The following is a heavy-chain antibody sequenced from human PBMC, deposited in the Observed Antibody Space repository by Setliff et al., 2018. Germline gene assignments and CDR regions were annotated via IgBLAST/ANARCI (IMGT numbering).Heavy chain of an antibody. Sequence: PSETLSLTCTVSGDSISTYYWSWIRRPAGKGLEWIGRVFVAGSTNYNPSLKSRVTMSVDTSKNQFSLKLTSVTAADTAIYYCARDTSSDWAAWFDPWSQGILVTVSS. J-gene: IGHJ5*02. CDR1: GDSISTYY. D-gene: IGHD3-22*01. CDR2: VFVAGST. CDR3: ARDTSSDWAAWFDP. V-gene: IGHV4-4*07.